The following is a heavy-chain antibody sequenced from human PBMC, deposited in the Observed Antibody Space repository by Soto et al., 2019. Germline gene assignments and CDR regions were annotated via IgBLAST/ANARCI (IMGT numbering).Heavy chain of an antibody. CDR2: ISAYNGNT. CDR1: GYTFTSYG. CDR3: ARDYYGSGPKRSADY. J-gene: IGHJ4*02. D-gene: IGHD3-10*01. Sequence: GASVKVSCKASGYTFTSYGISWVRQAPGQGLEWMGWISAYNGNTNYAQKLQGRVTMTTDTSTSTAYMELRSLRSDDTAVYYCARDYYGSGPKRSADYWGQGTLVTAPQ. V-gene: IGHV1-18*01.